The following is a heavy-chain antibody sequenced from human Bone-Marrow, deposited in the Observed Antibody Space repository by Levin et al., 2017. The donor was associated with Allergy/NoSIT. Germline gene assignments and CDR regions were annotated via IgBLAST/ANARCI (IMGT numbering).Heavy chain of an antibody. CDR3: AKEGFDCGAACFSLDY. D-gene: IGHD2-21*02. CDR1: GFTLSSYA. Sequence: PGGSLRLSCGASGFTLSSYAMSWVRQAPGKGLEWVSAIDAAGDTYYADSVKGRFTISRDNSKNTLYLQLNTLTAEDTAVYYCAKEGFDCGAACFSLDYWGQGTLVTVPS. J-gene: IGHJ4*02. CDR2: IDAAGDT. V-gene: IGHV3-23*01.